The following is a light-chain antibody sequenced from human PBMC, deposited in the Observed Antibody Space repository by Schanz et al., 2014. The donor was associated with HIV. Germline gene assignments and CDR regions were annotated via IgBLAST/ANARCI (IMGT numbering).Light chain of an antibody. CDR1: QTIGRL. CDR3: HQYYSSPRT. CDR2: QAS. V-gene: IGKV1-5*03. Sequence: DIQMTQSPSTVSASVGDRVTITCRASQTIGRLMAWYQQKPGRAPKLLIYQASTLETGVPSRFSGSGSGTEFTLTISSLQAEDVAVYYCHQYYSSPRTFGQGTKVEIK. J-gene: IGKJ1*01.